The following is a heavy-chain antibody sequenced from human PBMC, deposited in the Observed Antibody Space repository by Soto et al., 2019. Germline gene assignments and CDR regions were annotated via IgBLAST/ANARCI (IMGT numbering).Heavy chain of an antibody. D-gene: IGHD3-22*01. CDR1: EYTFTGYY. J-gene: IGHJ4*02. CDR3: ARDLYYYDSSGGLDY. Sequence: ASVKVSCKASEYTFTGYYMHWVRQAPGQGLEWMGWINPNSGGTNYAQKFQGRVTMTRDTSISTAYMELSRLRSDDTAVYYCARDLYYYDSSGGLDYWGQGTLVTVSS. CDR2: INPNSGGT. V-gene: IGHV1-2*02.